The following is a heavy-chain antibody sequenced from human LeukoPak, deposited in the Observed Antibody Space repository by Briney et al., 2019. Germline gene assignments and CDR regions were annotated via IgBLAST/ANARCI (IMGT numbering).Heavy chain of an antibody. D-gene: IGHD5-24*01. CDR1: GYSFTSYW. J-gene: IGHJ4*02. CDR3: ARHAPEHDGYNIDY. V-gene: IGHV5-51*01. CDR2: IYPDDSDT. Sequence: GESLKISCKGSGYSFTSYWIGCGRQVPGKGLEWMGIIYPDDSDTRYSPSFQGQVTISADKSISTAYLQWSSLKASDTAMYYCARHAPEHDGYNIDYWGQGTLVTVSS.